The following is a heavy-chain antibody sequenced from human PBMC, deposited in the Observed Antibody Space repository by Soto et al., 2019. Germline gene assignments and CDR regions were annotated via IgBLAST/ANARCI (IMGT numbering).Heavy chain of an antibody. CDR3: ARDRGSSWYVYYYGMDV. Sequence: LRLSCAASGFTFSSYGMHWVRQAPGKGLEWVAVIWYDGSNKYYADSVKGRFTISRDNSKNTLYLQMNSLRAEDTAVYYCARDRGSSWYVYYYGMDVWGQGTTVTVSS. V-gene: IGHV3-33*01. D-gene: IGHD6-13*01. CDR2: IWYDGSNK. J-gene: IGHJ6*02. CDR1: GFTFSSYG.